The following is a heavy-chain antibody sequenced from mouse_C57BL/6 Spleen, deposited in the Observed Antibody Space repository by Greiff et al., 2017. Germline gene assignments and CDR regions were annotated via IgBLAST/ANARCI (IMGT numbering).Heavy chain of an antibody. Sequence: LVESGAELVMPGASVKLSCKASGYTFTSYWMHWVKQRPGQGLEWIGEIDPSDSYTNYNQKFKGKSTLTVDTSSSTAYMQLSSLTSEDSAVYYCAREGLPLAYWGQGTLVTVSA. V-gene: IGHV1-69*01. J-gene: IGHJ3*01. CDR2: IDPSDSYT. CDR3: AREGLPLAY. CDR1: GYTFTSYW.